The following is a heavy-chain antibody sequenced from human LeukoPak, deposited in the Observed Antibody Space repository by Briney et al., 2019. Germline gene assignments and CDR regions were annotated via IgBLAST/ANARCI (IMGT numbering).Heavy chain of an antibody. V-gene: IGHV4-28*01. D-gene: IGHD6-19*01. CDR1: GYSLSSNNW. CDR3: ARNQAVAANRGAFDS. J-gene: IGHJ3*02. Sequence: SDTLSLTCAVSGYSLSSNNWWAWIRQPPGKGREWIGYIYYNGNTYYNPYNPSLTSRVTMSVDTSKNQFSMKLDSVTEIDTAMYYCARNQAVAANRGAFDSWGQGTMVTVSS. CDR2: IYYNGNT.